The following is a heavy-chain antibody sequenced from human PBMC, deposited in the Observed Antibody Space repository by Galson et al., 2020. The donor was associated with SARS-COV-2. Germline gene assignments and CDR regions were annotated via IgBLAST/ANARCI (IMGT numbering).Heavy chain of an antibody. V-gene: IGHV3-73*01. D-gene: IGHD2-21*02. Sequence: GGSLRLSCAASGFTFSGSAVHWVRQASGKGLEWVGRIRSKADNYATTYTASVKGRFTISRDDSENTAHLQINSRKTEDTAMYYCIRHMVTARGNLDLWGRGTLVTVSS. J-gene: IGHJ2*01. CDR1: GFTFSGSA. CDR3: IRHMVTARGNLDL. CDR2: IRSKADNYAT.